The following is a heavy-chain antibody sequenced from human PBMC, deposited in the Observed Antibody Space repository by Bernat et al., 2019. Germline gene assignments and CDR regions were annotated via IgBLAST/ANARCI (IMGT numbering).Heavy chain of an antibody. Sequence: QVQLVESGGGVVQPGRSLRLSCAASGFTFSSYGMHWVRQAPGKGLEWVAVIWYDGSNKCYADSVKGRFTISRDNSKNTLYLQMNSLRAEDTAVYYCARGSSGWYYYYGMDVWGQGTTVTVSS. J-gene: IGHJ6*02. CDR3: ARGSSGWYYYYGMDV. CDR1: GFTFSSYG. V-gene: IGHV3-33*08. CDR2: IWYDGSNK. D-gene: IGHD6-19*01.